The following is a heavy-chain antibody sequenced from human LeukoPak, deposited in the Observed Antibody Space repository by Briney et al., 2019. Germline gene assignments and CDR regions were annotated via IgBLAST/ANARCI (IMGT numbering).Heavy chain of an antibody. CDR3: AGIAAAGPDPMFDY. J-gene: IGHJ4*02. CDR1: GFTFSSYG. Sequence: GRSLRLSCAASGFTFSSYGMHWVRQAPGKGLEWVAVIWYDGSNKYYADSVKGRFTISRDNSKNTLYLQMNSLRAEDTAVYYCAGIAAAGPDPMFDYWGQGTLVTVSS. D-gene: IGHD6-13*01. V-gene: IGHV3-33*01. CDR2: IWYDGSNK.